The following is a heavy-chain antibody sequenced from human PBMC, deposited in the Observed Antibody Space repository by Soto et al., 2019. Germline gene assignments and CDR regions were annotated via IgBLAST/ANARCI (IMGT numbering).Heavy chain of an antibody. CDR2: IYHSGSS. D-gene: IGHD3-10*01. CDR1: GGFISRSNW. J-gene: IGHJ4*02. CDR3: ARAPGGSGRGYFDY. Sequence: QVHLQESGPGLVKPSGTLSLTCAVSGGFISRSNWWRWVVQPPGKGLEWIGEIYHSGSSNYNPSLKSRVTISVDKSKNQCSLKLNSVTAADTAVYYCARAPGGSGRGYFDYWGQGALVTVSS. V-gene: IGHV4-4*02.